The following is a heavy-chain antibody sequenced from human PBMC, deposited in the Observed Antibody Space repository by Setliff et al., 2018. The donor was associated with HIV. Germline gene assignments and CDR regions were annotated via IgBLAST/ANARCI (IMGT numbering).Heavy chain of an antibody. CDR3: ARGPLRGYRPGGQFDH. CDR2: INHTGST. Sequence: PSETLSLTCAVYGGSFSDYYWNWIRQPPGKGLEWIGEINHTGSTNYNPSLKSRVTMSVDTSKNQFSLKMNSITAADTAVYYCARGPLRGYRPGGQFDHWGQGTLVTVSS. CDR1: GGSFSDYY. V-gene: IGHV4-34*01. D-gene: IGHD5-18*01. J-gene: IGHJ4*02.